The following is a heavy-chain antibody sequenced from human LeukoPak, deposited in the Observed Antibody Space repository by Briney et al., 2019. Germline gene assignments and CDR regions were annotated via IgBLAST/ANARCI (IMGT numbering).Heavy chain of an antibody. J-gene: IGHJ5*02. CDR1: GGSISSSSYY. V-gene: IGHV4-39*01. CDR2: IYYSGST. D-gene: IGHD3-10*01. CDR3: ARHSLVVRGVIESWFDH. Sequence: SETLSLTCTVSGGSISSSSYYWGWIRQPPGKGLEWIGSIYYSGSTYYNPSLKSRVTISVDTSKNQFSLKLSSVTAADTAVCYCARHSLVVRGVIESWFDHWGQGTLVTVSS.